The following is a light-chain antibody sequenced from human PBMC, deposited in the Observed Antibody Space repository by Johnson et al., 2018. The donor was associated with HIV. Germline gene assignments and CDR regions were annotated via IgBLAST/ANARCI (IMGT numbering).Light chain of an antibody. Sequence: QSVLTQPPSVSAAPGQKVTISCSGSSSNIGDNYVSWYQQLPGTAPKLLIYENTKRPSGIPDRFSGSKSGTSATLGITGLQTGDEADYYCGKWATRLNVYLFGTGTKVTVL. CDR1: SSNIGDNY. V-gene: IGLV1-51*02. CDR3: GKWATRLNVYL. CDR2: ENT. J-gene: IGLJ1*01.